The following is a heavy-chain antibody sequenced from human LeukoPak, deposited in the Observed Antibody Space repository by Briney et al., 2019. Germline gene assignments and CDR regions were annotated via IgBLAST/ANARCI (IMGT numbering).Heavy chain of an antibody. CDR1: GDSVSNNTAA. V-gene: IGHV6-1*01. CDR3: ARGGYYDSSGYYYGSPYFDY. D-gene: IGHD3-22*01. Sequence: SQTLSLTCAISGDSVSNNTAAWSWIRQSPSRGLEWLGRTYYRSKWYNDYAVSVRSRITINPDTSKNQFSPQLNSVTPEDTAVYYCARGGYYDSSGYYYGSPYFDYWGQGTLITVSS. J-gene: IGHJ4*02. CDR2: TYYRSKWYN.